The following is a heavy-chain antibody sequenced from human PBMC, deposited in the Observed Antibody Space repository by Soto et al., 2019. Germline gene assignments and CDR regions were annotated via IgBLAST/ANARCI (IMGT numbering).Heavy chain of an antibody. V-gene: IGHV4-31*11. CDR3: ARYRFRDTWYKFDY. J-gene: IGHJ4*02. CDR2: ISYSGST. Sequence: PSETLSLTCAVSGVSISSDAYYWSWIRQHPGKGLEWIGYISYSGSTYYNPSLKSRVTMSVDTSKNQFSLKLTSVTAADTAVYYCARYRFRDTWYKFDYCGQGTLVTVYS. CDR1: GVSISSDAYY. D-gene: IGHD1-1*01.